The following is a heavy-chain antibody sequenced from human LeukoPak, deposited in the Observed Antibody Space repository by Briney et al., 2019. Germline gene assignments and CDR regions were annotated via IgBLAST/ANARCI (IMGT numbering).Heavy chain of an antibody. D-gene: IGHD2-8*02. J-gene: IGHJ5*01. CDR3: ARVAVSGPTGWFDS. CDR2: ISSSGNTI. V-gene: IGHV3-11*01. Sequence: PGGSLRLSCAASTFTFRHYYMNWIRQAPGKGLEWLSYISSSGNTIFYADSVKGRFTISRDNAKNSLYLQMNSLRAEDTAVYYCARVAVSGPTGWFDSWGQGTLVIVSS. CDR1: TFTFRHYY.